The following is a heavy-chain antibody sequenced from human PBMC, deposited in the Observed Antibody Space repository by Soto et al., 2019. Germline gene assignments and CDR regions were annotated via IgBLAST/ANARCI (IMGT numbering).Heavy chain of an antibody. V-gene: IGHV6-1*01. J-gene: IGHJ4*02. CDR3: ATGVHFDY. CDR1: GDSVSSNSAA. Sequence: QTLSLPSSISGDSVSSNSAACNLIRQSPSRGLEWLGRTYYRSKWYNDYAVSVKSRITINPDTSKNQFSLQLNSVTPEDTAVYYCATGVHFDYWGQGTLVTVSS. CDR2: TYYRSKWYN. D-gene: IGHD2-8*01.